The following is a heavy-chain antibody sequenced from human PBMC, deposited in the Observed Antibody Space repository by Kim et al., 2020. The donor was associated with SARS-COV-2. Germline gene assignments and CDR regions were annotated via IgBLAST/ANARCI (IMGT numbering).Heavy chain of an antibody. CDR3: ARVTGCSSTSCQYYYYYYYMDV. Sequence: ASVKVSCKASGYTFTSYDINWVRQATGQGLEWMGWMNPNSGNTGYAQKFQGRVTMTRNTSISTAYMELSSLRSEDTAVYYCARVTGCSSTSCQYYYYYYYMDVWGKGTTVTVSS. V-gene: IGHV1-8*01. J-gene: IGHJ6*03. D-gene: IGHD2-2*01. CDR2: MNPNSGNT. CDR1: GYTFTSYD.